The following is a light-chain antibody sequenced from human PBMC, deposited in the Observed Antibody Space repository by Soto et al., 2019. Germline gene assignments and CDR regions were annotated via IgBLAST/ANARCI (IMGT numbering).Light chain of an antibody. CDR3: QKYNSAPLT. CDR2: ATS. J-gene: IGKJ4*01. Sequence: DIQMTQSPSPLPAPVGARVTIPCRASQDISNYLAWYQQKPGKVPKLLIYATSTLQSGVPSRFSGSRSGTDFTLTIGSLQPEDVATYYCQKYNSAPLTFGGGTKVDIK. V-gene: IGKV1-27*01. CDR1: QDISNY.